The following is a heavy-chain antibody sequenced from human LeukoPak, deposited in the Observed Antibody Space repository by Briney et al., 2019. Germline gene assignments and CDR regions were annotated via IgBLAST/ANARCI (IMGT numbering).Heavy chain of an antibody. CDR1: GYTFTSYD. CDR2: MNPNSGNT. Sequence: GASVKVSCKASGYTFTSYDINWVRQATGQGLEWMGWMNPNSGNTGYAQKFQGRVTITRNTSISTAYMELSSLRSEDTAVCYCARAARGTMVRGVILSLPPDYWGQGTLVTVSS. V-gene: IGHV1-8*03. CDR3: ARAARGTMVRGVILSLPPDY. J-gene: IGHJ4*02. D-gene: IGHD3-10*01.